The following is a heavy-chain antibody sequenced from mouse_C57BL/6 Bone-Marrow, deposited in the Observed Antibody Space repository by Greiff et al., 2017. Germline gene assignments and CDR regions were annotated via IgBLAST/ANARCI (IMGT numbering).Heavy chain of an antibody. Sequence: QVQLQQPGAELVMPGASVKLSCKASGYTFTSYWMHWVKQRPGQGLEWIGEIDPSDSYTTYNQKFKGKSTLTVDKSSSTAYMQLSSLTSEDSAVYYCARLGWDGGYFDYWGQGTTLTVSS. D-gene: IGHD4-1*01. CDR3: ARLGWDGGYFDY. J-gene: IGHJ2*01. V-gene: IGHV1-69*01. CDR1: GYTFTSYW. CDR2: IDPSDSYT.